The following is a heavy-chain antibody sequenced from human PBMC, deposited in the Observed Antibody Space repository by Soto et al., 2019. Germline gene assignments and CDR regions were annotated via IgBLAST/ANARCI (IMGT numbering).Heavy chain of an antibody. J-gene: IGHJ4*02. CDR1: GFTFSSYG. Sequence: VQLVESGGGVVQPGRSLRLSCAASGFTFSSYGMHWVRQAPGKGLEWVAVISYDGSNKYYADSVKGRFTISRDNSKNTLYLQMNSLRAEDTAVYYCAKDLGYSSSWYEAFDYWGQGTLVTVSS. CDR3: AKDLGYSSSWYEAFDY. D-gene: IGHD6-13*01. CDR2: ISYDGSNK. V-gene: IGHV3-30*18.